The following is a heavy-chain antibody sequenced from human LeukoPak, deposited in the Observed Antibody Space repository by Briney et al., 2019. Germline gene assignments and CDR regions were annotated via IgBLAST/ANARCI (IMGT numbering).Heavy chain of an antibody. J-gene: IGHJ3*02. CDR3: ARGGLVRGSIDSPIAFDI. V-gene: IGHV3-48*03. Sequence: GGSLRLSCAVSGFTFSSYEMNWVRQAPGKGLEWVSYISSSGSTIYYADSVKGRLTISRDNAKKSLYLQMNSLRAEDTAVYYCARGGLVRGSIDSPIAFDIWGQGIMVTVSS. D-gene: IGHD3-10*01. CDR2: ISSSGSTI. CDR1: GFTFSSYE.